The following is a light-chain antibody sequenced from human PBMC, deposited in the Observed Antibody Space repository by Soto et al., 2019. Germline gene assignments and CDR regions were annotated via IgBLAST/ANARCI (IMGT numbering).Light chain of an antibody. Sequence: EIQXPXSXXPGSATVGDRFTVTWRASQRISSRLAWYQQKPGKAPKLLIYDASSLESGVQSRFSGSGSGTEFTLTISSLQPDDFATYYCQQYNIYSRTFGQRGKV. CDR3: QQYNIYSRT. CDR2: DAS. J-gene: IGKJ1*01. CDR1: QRISSR. V-gene: IGKV1-5*01.